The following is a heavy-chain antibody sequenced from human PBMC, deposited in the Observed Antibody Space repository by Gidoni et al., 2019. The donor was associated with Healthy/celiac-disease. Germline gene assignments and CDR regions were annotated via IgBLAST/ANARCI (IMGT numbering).Heavy chain of an antibody. J-gene: IGHJ6*03. V-gene: IGHV1-69*06. Sequence: QVQLVQSGAEVKKPGSAVTVSCKASGGPFSSYAISWVGQAPGQGLEWMGGIIPIFGTANYAQKFQGRVTITADKSTSTAYMELSSLRSEDTAVYYCARANRGWNYGGGNYYYYYMDVWGKGTTVTVSS. CDR1: GGPFSSYA. D-gene: IGHD1-7*01. CDR2: IIPIFGTA. CDR3: ARANRGWNYGGGNYYYYYMDV.